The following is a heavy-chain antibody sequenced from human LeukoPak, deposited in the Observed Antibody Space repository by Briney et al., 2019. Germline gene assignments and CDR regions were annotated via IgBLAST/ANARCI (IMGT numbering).Heavy chain of an antibody. CDR1: GFTFSNYA. J-gene: IGHJ4*02. D-gene: IGHD3-3*01. CDR2: ISTSGRST. V-gene: IGHV3-23*01. Sequence: GGSLRLSCADSGFTFSNYAISWVRQAPGKGLEWASGISTSGRSTYYADSVKGRFTISRDNSKNTLYLQMNSLRAEDTAIYYCAKGGIFHYYFDYWGQGTLVTVSS. CDR3: AKGGIFHYYFDY.